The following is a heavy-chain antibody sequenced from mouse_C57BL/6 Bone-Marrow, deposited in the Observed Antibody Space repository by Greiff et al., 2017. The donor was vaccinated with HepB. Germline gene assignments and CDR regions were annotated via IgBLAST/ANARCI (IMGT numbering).Heavy chain of an antibody. V-gene: IGHV5-6*01. CDR3: ARTGTYYAMDY. CDR2: ISSGGSYT. J-gene: IGHJ4*01. D-gene: IGHD4-1*01. Sequence: EVQLKESGGDLVKPGGSLKLSCAASGFTFSSYGMSWVRQTPDKRLEWVATISSGGSYTYYPDSVKGRFTISRDNAKNTLYLQMSSLKSEDTAMYYCARTGTYYAMDYWGQGTSVTVSS. CDR1: GFTFSSYG.